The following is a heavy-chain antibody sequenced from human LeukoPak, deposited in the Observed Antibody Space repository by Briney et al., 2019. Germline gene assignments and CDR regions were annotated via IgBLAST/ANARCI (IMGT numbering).Heavy chain of an antibody. J-gene: IGHJ4*02. D-gene: IGHD3-22*01. V-gene: IGHV4-4*07. CDR1: GGSISSYY. CDR2: IYTSGST. Sequence: PSETLSLTCTVSGGSISSYYWSWIRQPDGKGLEWIGRIYTSGSTNYNPSLKSRVTMSVDTSKNQFSLKLSSVTAADTAVYYCAREGDSSGYYYANLGYWGQGTLVTVSS. CDR3: AREGDSSGYYYANLGY.